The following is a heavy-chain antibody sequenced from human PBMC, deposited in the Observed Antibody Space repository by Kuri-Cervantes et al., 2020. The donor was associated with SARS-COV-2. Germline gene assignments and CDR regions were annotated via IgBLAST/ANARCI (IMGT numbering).Heavy chain of an antibody. V-gene: IGHV1-2*04. CDR2: INPNSGGT. Sequence: ASVKVSCKASGYTFTGYYMHWVRQAPGQGLERMGWINPNSGGTNYAQKFQGWVTMTRDTSISTAYMELSRLRSDDTAVYYCARDRHPRRRYCSSTSCYGDYYYYGMDVWGQGTTVTVSS. CDR3: ARDRHPRRRYCSSTSCYGDYYYYGMDV. CDR1: GYTFTGYY. J-gene: IGHJ6*02. D-gene: IGHD2-2*01.